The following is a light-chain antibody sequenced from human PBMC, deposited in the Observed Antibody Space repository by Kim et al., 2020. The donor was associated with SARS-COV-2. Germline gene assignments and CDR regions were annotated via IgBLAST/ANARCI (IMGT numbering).Light chain of an antibody. Sequence: QLVLTQPPSASASLGASVTLTCTLSSGYSNYKVDWYQQRPGKGPRFVMRVGTGGIVGSKGDGIPDRFSVLGSGLNRYLNRYLTIKNIQEEDESDYHCGADHGSGSNFARVFGGGTQLTVL. CDR1: SGYSNYK. CDR3: GADHGSGSNFARV. J-gene: IGLJ3*02. CDR2: VGTGGIVG. V-gene: IGLV9-49*01.